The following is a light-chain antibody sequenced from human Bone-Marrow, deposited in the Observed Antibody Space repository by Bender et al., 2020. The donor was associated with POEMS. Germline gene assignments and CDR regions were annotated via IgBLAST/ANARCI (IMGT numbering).Light chain of an antibody. CDR2: EVT. V-gene: IGLV2-8*01. J-gene: IGLJ3*02. CDR3: VSYADSNKLL. Sequence: QSALTQPPSASGSPGQSVTITCTGTSSDVGGYDFVSWYQQHPGKAPTLVIFEVTERPSGVPDRFSGSKSGNTASLTVSGLQADDEADYYCVSYADSNKLLFGGGTKLTVL. CDR1: SSDVGGYDF.